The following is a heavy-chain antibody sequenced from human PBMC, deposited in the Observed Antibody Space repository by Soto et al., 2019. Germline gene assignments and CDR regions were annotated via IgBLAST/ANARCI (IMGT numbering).Heavy chain of an antibody. Sequence: GGSLRLSCAASGFTFSSYAMHWVRQAPGKGLEWVAVISYDGSNKYYADSVKGRFTISRDNSKNTLYLQMNSLRAEDTAVYYCARDREYYYYGMDGWGQGTTVTVS. J-gene: IGHJ6*02. CDR1: GFTFSSYA. CDR2: ISYDGSNK. CDR3: ARDREYYYYGMDG. V-gene: IGHV3-30-3*01.